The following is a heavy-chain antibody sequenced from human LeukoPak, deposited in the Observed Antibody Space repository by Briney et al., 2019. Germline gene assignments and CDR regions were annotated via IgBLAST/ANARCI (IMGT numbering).Heavy chain of an antibody. CDR1: GFTFSGYY. J-gene: IGHJ4*02. Sequence: LRLSCAASGFTFSGYYWSWIRQPPGKGLEWIGEINHSGSTNYNPSLKSRVTISVDTSKNQFSLKLSSVTAADTAVYYCARVRTYYYDSSGYYYFDYWGQGTLVTVSS. V-gene: IGHV4-34*01. CDR2: INHSGST. CDR3: ARVRTYYYDSSGYYYFDY. D-gene: IGHD3-22*01.